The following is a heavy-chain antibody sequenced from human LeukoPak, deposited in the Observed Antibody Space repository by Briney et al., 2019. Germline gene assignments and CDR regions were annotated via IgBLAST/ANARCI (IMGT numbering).Heavy chain of an antibody. CDR2: IYTSGST. Sequence: SETLSLTCTVSGGSISSGSYYWSWIRQPAGKGLEWIGRIYTSGSTNYNPSLKSRVTISVDTSKNQFSLKLSSVTAADTAVYYCASQYSSSSRYYYYYMDVWGKGTTVTVSS. D-gene: IGHD6-6*01. CDR1: GGSISSGSYY. V-gene: IGHV4-61*02. CDR3: ASQYSSSSRYYYYYMDV. J-gene: IGHJ6*03.